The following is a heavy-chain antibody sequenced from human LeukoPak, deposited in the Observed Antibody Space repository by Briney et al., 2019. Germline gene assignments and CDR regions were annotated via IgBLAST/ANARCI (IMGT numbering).Heavy chain of an antibody. Sequence: SETLSLTCAVYGGSFSGYYWSWIRQPPGKGLEWIGEINHSGSTNYNPSLKSRVTISVDTSKNQFSLKLSSVTAADTAVYYCARGPEDIVVVPPDYWSQGTVVTVSS. J-gene: IGHJ4*02. CDR3: ARGPEDIVVVPPDY. V-gene: IGHV4-34*01. CDR1: GGSFSGYY. D-gene: IGHD2-2*01. CDR2: INHSGST.